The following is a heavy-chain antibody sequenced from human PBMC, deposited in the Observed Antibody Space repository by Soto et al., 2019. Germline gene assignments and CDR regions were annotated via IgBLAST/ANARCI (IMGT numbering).Heavy chain of an antibody. CDR3: VRVGLPSNWFDP. Sequence: QVQLQESGPGLVKPSGTLSLTCTVSGGSISSSYWGWLRQPPGKGLEWIAYIYYSGTTNYNPSLKSRVTISIDTSKNQFSLKLSSVTAADAAMYYCVRVGLPSNWFDPWGQGTLVTVSS. D-gene: IGHD4-17*01. V-gene: IGHV4-59*01. CDR1: GGSISSSY. CDR2: IYYSGTT. J-gene: IGHJ5*02.